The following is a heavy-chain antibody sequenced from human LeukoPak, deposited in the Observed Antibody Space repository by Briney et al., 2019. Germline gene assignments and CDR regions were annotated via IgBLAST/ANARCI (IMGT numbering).Heavy chain of an antibody. CDR1: GGSFSDSY. D-gene: IGHD2-21*02. CDR2: IYYSGNT. CDR3: ARDPVHIVVVTATHRGNWFDP. Sequence: SETLSLTCVVYGGSFSDSYWSWARQPPGKGQEWIGDIYYSGNTNYNPSLKSRVTISVHTSKTQFSLKLSSVTAADTAVYYCARDPVHIVVVTATHRGNWFDPWGQGTLVTVSS. J-gene: IGHJ5*02. V-gene: IGHV4-59*01.